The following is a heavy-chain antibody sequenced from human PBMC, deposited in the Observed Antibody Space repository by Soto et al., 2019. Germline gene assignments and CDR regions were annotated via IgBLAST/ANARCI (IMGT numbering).Heavy chain of an antibody. D-gene: IGHD6-19*01. V-gene: IGHV1-24*01. J-gene: IGHJ4*02. CDR2: FDFEDGET. CDR3: ATTAVTSTGTLDY. CDR1: GYTLSELS. Sequence: QVQVVQSGAEVKKPGASVKVSCKVSGYTLSELSMHWVRQAPGKGLEWMGVFDFEDGETIYAQKFQGRPTIIEDTSRDTAYMELSGLRSEDTAVYYCATTAVTSTGTLDYWGQGTLVAVSS.